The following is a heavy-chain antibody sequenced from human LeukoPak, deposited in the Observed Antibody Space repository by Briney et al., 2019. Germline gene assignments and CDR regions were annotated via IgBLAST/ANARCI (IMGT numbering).Heavy chain of an antibody. D-gene: IGHD2-21*02. Sequence: SVKVSCKASGGTFSSYAIIWVRQAPGQGLEWMGRIIPILGIANYAQKFQGRVTITADKSTSTAYMELSSLRSEDTAVYYCARDSSAVVTARYNWFDPWGQGTLVTVSS. CDR1: GGTFSSYA. J-gene: IGHJ5*02. V-gene: IGHV1-69*04. CDR3: ARDSSAVVTARYNWFDP. CDR2: IIPILGIA.